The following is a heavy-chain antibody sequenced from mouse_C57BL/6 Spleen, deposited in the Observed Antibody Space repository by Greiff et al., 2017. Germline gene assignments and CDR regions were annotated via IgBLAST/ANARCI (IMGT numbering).Heavy chain of an antibody. CDR3: AAITTVVAEAMDY. V-gene: IGHV5-17*01. D-gene: IGHD1-1*01. J-gene: IGHJ4*01. Sequence: EVQLMESGGGLVKPGGSLKLSCAASGFTFSDYGMHWVRQAPEKGLEWVAYISSGSSTIYYADTVKGRFTISRDNAKNTLFLQMTSLRSEDTAMYYCAAITTVVAEAMDYWGQGTSVTVSS. CDR1: GFTFSDYG. CDR2: ISSGSSTI.